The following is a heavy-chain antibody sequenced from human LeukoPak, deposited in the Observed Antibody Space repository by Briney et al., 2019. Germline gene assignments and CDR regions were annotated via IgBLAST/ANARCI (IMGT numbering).Heavy chain of an antibody. CDR1: GYTFTSYD. J-gene: IGHJ4*02. CDR2: ISAYNGNT. V-gene: IGHV1-18*01. Sequence: ASVKVSCKASGYTFTSYDISWVRQAPGQGLEWMGWISAYNGNTNYAQKLQGRVTMTTDTSTSTAYMELRSLRSDDTAVYYCARRVYDSSGYYWVDFDYWGQGTLVTVSS. D-gene: IGHD3-22*01. CDR3: ARRVYDSSGYYWVDFDY.